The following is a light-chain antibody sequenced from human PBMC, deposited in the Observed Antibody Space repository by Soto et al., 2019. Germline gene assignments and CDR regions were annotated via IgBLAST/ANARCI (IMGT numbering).Light chain of an antibody. J-gene: IGLJ3*02. CDR2: EVN. Sequence: QSALTQPASVYGSPGQSITISCTGTSSDVGRYNYVAWYQQHPGVAPKLLIYEVNYRPSGVSNRFSGSKSGNTASLTISGLQTEDEADYYCSSYTGATTLVVFGGGTKLTVL. V-gene: IGLV2-14*01. CDR3: SSYTGATTLVV. CDR1: SSDVGRYNY.